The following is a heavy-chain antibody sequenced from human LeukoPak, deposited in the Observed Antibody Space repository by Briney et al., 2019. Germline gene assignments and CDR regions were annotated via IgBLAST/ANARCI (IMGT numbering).Heavy chain of an antibody. CDR1: GFTFSSYA. CDR3: ARGREYSGYDFGFDY. CDR2: ISYDGSNK. D-gene: IGHD5-12*01. Sequence: GGSLRLSCAASGFTFSSYAMHWVRQAPGKGLEWVAVISYDGSNKCYADSVKGRFTISRDNSKNTLYLQMNSLRAEDTAVYYCARGREYSGYDFGFDYWGQGTLVTVSS. J-gene: IGHJ4*02. V-gene: IGHV3-30-3*01.